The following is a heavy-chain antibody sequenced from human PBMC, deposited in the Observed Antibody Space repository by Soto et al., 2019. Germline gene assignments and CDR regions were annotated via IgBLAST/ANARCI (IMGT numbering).Heavy chain of an antibody. CDR3: AMTVGATSWNFDY. V-gene: IGHV3-30-3*01. CDR2: ISYDGSNE. Sequence: QVQLVESGGGVVQPGRSLRLSCAASGFNMHWVRQAPGKGLEWVAVISYDGSNEYYADSVKGRFSISRDNSKNTLYLQMNSLRAEDTAVYYCAMTVGATSWNFDYWGQGNLVTVSS. J-gene: IGHJ4*02. CDR1: GFN. D-gene: IGHD1-26*01.